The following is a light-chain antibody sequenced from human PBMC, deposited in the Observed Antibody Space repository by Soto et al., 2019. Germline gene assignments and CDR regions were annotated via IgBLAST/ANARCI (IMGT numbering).Light chain of an antibody. CDR2: DAF. CDR1: QNINNY. Sequence: EVVLTQSPVTLSLSPGERATLSCRASQNINNYLAWYQQKPGQPPRLLIYDAFNRATGIPAMFSGSRSGTNFILTMRSLEPEDFGVYYGQQRNNWVTFGGRNKVEIK. J-gene: IGKJ4*01. V-gene: IGKV3-11*01. CDR3: QQRNNWVT.